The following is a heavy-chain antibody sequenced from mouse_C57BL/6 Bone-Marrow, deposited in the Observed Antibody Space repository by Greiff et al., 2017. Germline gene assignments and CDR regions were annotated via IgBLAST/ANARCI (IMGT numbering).Heavy chain of an antibody. V-gene: IGHV1-39*01. CDR1: GYSFTDYN. J-gene: IGHJ4*01. D-gene: IGHD1-1*01. CDR3: ARYPITTVVATEAMDY. CDR2: INPNYGTT. Sequence: LVESGPELVKPGASVKISCKASGYSFTDYNMNWVKQSNGKSLEWIGVINPNYGTTSYNQKFKGKATLTVDQSSSTAYMQLNSLTTEESAVYECARYPITTVVATEAMDYWGQGTSVTVSS.